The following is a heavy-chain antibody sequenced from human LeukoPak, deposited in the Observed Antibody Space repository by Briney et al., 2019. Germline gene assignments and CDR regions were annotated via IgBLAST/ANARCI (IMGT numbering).Heavy chain of an antibody. V-gene: IGHV4-30-4*01. J-gene: IGHJ4*02. Sequence: SETLSLTCTVSGGSISSGDYYWSWIRQPPGKGLEWIGYIYYSGSTYYNPSLKSRVTISVDTSKNQFSLKLSSVTAADTAVYYCARHSAVAGTGYWGQGTLVTVSS. D-gene: IGHD6-19*01. CDR1: GGSISSGDYY. CDR3: ARHSAVAGTGY. CDR2: IYYSGST.